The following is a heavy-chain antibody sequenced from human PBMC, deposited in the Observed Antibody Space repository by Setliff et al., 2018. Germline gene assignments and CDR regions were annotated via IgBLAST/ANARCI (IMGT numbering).Heavy chain of an antibody. D-gene: IGHD4-4*01. J-gene: IGHJ5*01. CDR1: GGAISNYY. Sequence: SETLSLTCTVSGGAISNYYWSWIRQPPGKGLEWIGSAYSSGSTNYNPSLKSRVTISRDTSSNLFSLKLFSVTAADTAVYYCARAPSKVQFDSWGRGILVTVSS. V-gene: IGHV4-4*08. CDR3: ARAPSKVQFDS. CDR2: AYSSGST.